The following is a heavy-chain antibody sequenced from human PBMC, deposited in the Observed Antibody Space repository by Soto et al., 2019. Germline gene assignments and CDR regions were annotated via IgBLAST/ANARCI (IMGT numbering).Heavy chain of an antibody. J-gene: IGHJ5*02. CDR2: IYHSGST. V-gene: IGHV4-30-2*01. D-gene: IGHD1-7*01. CDR1: GGSISSGGYS. CDR3: ARATGTTPPGIPTSWFDP. Sequence: QLQLQESGSGLVKPSQTLSLTCAVSGGSISSGGYSWSWIRQPPGKGLEWIGYIYHSGSTYYNPSLQSRVTLSVDRSKNQFSLKLSSVTAADTAVYYCARATGTTPPGIPTSWFDPWGQGTLVTVSS.